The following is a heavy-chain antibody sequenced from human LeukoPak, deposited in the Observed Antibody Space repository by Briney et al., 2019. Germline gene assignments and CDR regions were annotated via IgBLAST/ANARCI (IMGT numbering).Heavy chain of an antibody. CDR2: IYYSGST. V-gene: IGHV4-30-4*07. D-gene: IGHD3-10*01. Sequence: SETLSLTCTVSGGSISSGGYSWSWIRQPPGKGLEWIGYIYYSGSTYYNPSLKSRVTISVDTSKNQFSLKLSSVTAADTAVYYCARTTMVRGTYYMDVWGKGTTVTISS. CDR1: GGSISSGGYS. CDR3: ARTTMVRGTYYMDV. J-gene: IGHJ6*03.